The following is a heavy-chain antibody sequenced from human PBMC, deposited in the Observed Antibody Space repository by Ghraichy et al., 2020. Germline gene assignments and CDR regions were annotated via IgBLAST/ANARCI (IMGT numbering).Heavy chain of an antibody. Sequence: GGSLRLSCAASGFTFSTYGMHWVRQAAGKGLEWVAVIWYDGSNKYYADSVRGRFTISRDNSKNTLDLQMDSLRAEDTAVYYCARGFDCSLSNCPALDLWGRGTLVTVSS. CDR3: ARGFDCSLSNCPALDL. CDR1: GFTFSTYG. CDR2: IWYDGSNK. D-gene: IGHD2-15*01. V-gene: IGHV3-33*01. J-gene: IGHJ2*01.